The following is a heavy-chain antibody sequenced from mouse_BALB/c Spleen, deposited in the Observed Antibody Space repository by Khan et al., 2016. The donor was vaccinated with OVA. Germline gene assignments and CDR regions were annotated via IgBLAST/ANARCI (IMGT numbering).Heavy chain of an antibody. Sequence: EVQLQESGPGLVKPSQSLSLTCTVTGYSITSDYAWNWIRQFPGNKLEWMGFISYSGNTNYNPSLKSRISITRDTTKNTFFLQLNSVTIEDTATYYCARVYGGDFDYWGQGTPLTVSS. V-gene: IGHV3-2*02. CDR2: ISYSGNT. CDR1: GYSITSDYA. D-gene: IGHD1-1*01. CDR3: ARVYGGDFDY. J-gene: IGHJ2*01.